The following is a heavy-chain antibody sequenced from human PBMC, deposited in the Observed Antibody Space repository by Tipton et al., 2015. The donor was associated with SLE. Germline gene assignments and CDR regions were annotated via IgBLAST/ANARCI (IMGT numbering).Heavy chain of an antibody. CDR1: GGSFSGYY. V-gene: IGHV4-34*01. D-gene: IGHD3/OR15-3a*01. J-gene: IGHJ6*03. CDR3: ARVLDLHYYYYMDV. CDR2: INHAGGI. Sequence: TLSLTCAVYGGSFSGYYWTWIRQPPGKGLEWIGEINHAGGINYNPSLKSRVTISVDTSKNQFSLKLSSVTAADTAVYYCARVLDLHYYYYMDVWGKGTTVTVSS.